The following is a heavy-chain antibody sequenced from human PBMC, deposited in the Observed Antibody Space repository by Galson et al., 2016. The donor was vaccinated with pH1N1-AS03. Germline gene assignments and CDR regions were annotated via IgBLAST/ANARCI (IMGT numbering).Heavy chain of an antibody. D-gene: IGHD3-22*01. J-gene: IGHJ4*02. V-gene: IGHV3-15*01. CDR3: TTVFYDSSVGR. Sequence: SLRLSCAGSGFTLSNAWMSWVRQAPGKGLQWLGRIRSKTDGGTTDYADPVKGRFTISRDDSKNTLWLQMVSLKTEDTGVYYCTTVFYDSSVGRWGQGTLVTVSS. CDR2: IRSKTDGGTT. CDR1: GFTLSNAW.